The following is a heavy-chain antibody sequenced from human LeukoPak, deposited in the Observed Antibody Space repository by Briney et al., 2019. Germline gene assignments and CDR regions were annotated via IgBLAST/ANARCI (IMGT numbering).Heavy chain of an antibody. D-gene: IGHD5-24*01. J-gene: IGHJ4*02. CDR3: ATDATPGWLQSPY. Sequence: GGSLRLSCAASGLTFSGYAMSWVRQAPGKGLEWVSAISDSGTGTYYADSAMGRFTISRDNSKNTLYLQMNSLRAEDTAVYYCATDATPGWLQSPYWGQGTLVTVSS. V-gene: IGHV3-23*01. CDR1: GLTFSGYA. CDR2: ISDSGTGT.